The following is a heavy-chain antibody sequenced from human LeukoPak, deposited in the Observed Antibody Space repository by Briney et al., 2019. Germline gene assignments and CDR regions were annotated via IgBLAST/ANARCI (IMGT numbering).Heavy chain of an antibody. CDR3: ARELDTAMPTGDY. D-gene: IGHD5-18*01. J-gene: IGHJ4*02. V-gene: IGHV1-2*02. CDR2: INPNSGGT. Sequence: ASVTVSCKASGYTFTGYYMHWVRQAPGQGLEWMGWINPNSGGTNYAQKFQGRVTVTRDTSISTAYMELSRLRSDDTAVYYCARELDTAMPTGDYWGQGTLVTVSS. CDR1: GYTFTGYY.